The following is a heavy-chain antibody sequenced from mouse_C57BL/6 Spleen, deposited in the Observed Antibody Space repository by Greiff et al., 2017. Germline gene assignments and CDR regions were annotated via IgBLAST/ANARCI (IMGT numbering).Heavy chain of an antibody. J-gene: IGHJ1*03. CDR2: ISYDGSN. Sequence: EVKLVESGPGLVKPSPSLSLTCSVTGYSITSGYYWNWIRQFPGNKLEWMGYISYDGSNHYNPSLKNRISITRDTSKNQIFLKLNSVTTEDTATYYCARNGYYPYWYFDVWGTGTTVTVSS. CDR3: ARNGYYPYWYFDV. D-gene: IGHD2-3*01. CDR1: GYSITSGYY. V-gene: IGHV3-6*01.